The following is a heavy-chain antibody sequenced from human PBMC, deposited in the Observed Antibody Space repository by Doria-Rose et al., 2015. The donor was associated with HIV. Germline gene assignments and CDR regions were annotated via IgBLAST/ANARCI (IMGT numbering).Heavy chain of an antibody. Sequence: SGPVLVKPTETLTLTCTVSGGSLSSPGMGVSWIRQPPGKALEWLAHIFSDDERSYKTSLKSRLNISRGTSKSKVVLTMTDMDPVDTATYYCARIKSSRWYHKYYFDFWGQGTLVIVSA. J-gene: IGHJ4*02. CDR2: IFSDDER. V-gene: IGHV2-26*01. CDR1: GGSLSSPGMG. CDR3: ARIKSSRWYHKYYFDF. D-gene: IGHD6-13*01.